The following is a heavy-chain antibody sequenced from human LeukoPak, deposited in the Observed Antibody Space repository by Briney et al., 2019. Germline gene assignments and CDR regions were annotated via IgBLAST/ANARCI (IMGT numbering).Heavy chain of an antibody. CDR1: GGSISSYY. Sequence: SETLSLTCTVSGGSISSYYWSWNRQPPGKGLEWIGYIYYSGSTNYNPSLKSRVTISVDTSKNQFSLKLSSVTAADTAVYYCARAGIAAAGTGYFDYWGQGTLVTVSS. CDR3: ARAGIAAAGTGYFDY. D-gene: IGHD6-13*01. J-gene: IGHJ4*02. CDR2: IYYSGST. V-gene: IGHV4-59*01.